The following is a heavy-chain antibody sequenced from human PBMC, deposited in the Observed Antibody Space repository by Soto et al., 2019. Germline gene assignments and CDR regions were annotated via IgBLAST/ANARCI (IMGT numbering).Heavy chain of an antibody. Sequence: PSETLSLTCAVSGYSISSGCYWGWIRQPPGKGLEWIGSIYYSGNTYYNPSLKSRVTIAVDTSKNQFSLKLNSVTAADTAVYFCARIAGGWYWYYWGQGTLVTVSS. CDR3: ARIAGGWYWYY. D-gene: IGHD6-19*01. CDR2: IYYSGNT. V-gene: IGHV4-38-2*01. CDR1: GYSISSGCY. J-gene: IGHJ4*02.